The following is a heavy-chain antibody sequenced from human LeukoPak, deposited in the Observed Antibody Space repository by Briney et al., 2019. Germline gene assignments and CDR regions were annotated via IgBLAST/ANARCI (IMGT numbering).Heavy chain of an antibody. CDR1: NYPITSDYY. V-gene: IGHV4-38-2*01. D-gene: IGHD3-3*01. J-gene: IGHJ6*03. Sequence: SETLSLTCEVSNYPITSDYYWVWIRQPPGQGLEWIGQIFHSGIAHYNPSLKSRVTMSVDTSRSQFSVNLNSVTAADTAVYYCARAGFGTAYDRFYYYMDVWGKGTTVTVSS. CDR3: ARAGFGTAYDRFYYYMDV. CDR2: IFHSGIA.